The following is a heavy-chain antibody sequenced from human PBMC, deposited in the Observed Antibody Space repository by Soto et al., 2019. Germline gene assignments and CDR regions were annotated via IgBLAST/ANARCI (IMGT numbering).Heavy chain of an antibody. CDR1: GFTFSSYW. D-gene: IGHD2-2*01. V-gene: IGHV3-7*01. CDR3: ARGCSSTSCYWSY. CDR2: IKQDGSEK. Sequence: VQLVESGGGVVQPGRSLRLSCAASGFTFSSYWMSWVRQAPGKGLEWVANIKQDGSEKYYVDSVKGRFTISRDNAKNSLYLQMNSLRAEDTAVYYCARGCSSTSCYWSYWGQGTLVTVSS. J-gene: IGHJ4*02.